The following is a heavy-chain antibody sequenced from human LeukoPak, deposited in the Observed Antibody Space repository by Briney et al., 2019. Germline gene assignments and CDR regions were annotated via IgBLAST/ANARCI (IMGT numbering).Heavy chain of an antibody. CDR1: GFTFSSYS. CDR3: ARDRYGYGYGY. V-gene: IGHV3-21*01. J-gene: IGHJ4*02. D-gene: IGHD5-18*01. CDR2: ISSSSSYI. Sequence: GGSLRLSCAASGFTFSSYSMNWVRQAPGKGLEWVSSISSSSSYICYADSVKGRFTISRDNAKNSLYLQMNSLRAEDTAVYYCARDRYGYGYGYWGQGTLVTVSS.